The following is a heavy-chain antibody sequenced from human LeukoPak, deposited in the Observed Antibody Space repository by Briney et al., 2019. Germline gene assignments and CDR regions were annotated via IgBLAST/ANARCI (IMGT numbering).Heavy chain of an antibody. Sequence: PGGSLRLSCTASGFTFSSYSMNWVRQAPGKGLEWVSSISSSSSYIYYADSVKGRFTISRDNAKNSLYLQMNSLRAEDTAVYYCARPYYDILTGYYDYYGMDVWGQGTTVTVSS. CDR2: ISSSSSYI. CDR1: GFTFSSYS. J-gene: IGHJ6*02. CDR3: ARPYYDILTGYYDYYGMDV. V-gene: IGHV3-21*01. D-gene: IGHD3-9*01.